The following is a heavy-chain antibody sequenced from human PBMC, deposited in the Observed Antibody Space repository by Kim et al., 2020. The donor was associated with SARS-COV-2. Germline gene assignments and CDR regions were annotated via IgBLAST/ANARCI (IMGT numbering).Heavy chain of an antibody. CDR1: GFTFSSYA. V-gene: IGHV3-23*01. Sequence: GGSLRLSCAASGFTFSSYAMSWVRQAPGKGLEWVSAISGSGGSTYYADSVKGRFTISRDNSKNTLYLQMNSLRAEDTAVYYCAKGPESGSWYRGSYYYYGMDVWGQGTPVTVSS. J-gene: IGHJ6*02. CDR3: AKGPESGSWYRGSYYYYGMDV. CDR2: ISGSGGST. D-gene: IGHD6-19*01.